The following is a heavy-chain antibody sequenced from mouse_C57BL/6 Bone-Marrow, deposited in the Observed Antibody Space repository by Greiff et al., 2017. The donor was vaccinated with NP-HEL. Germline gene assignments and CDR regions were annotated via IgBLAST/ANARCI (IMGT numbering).Heavy chain of an antibody. Sequence: VQLQQSGPELVKPGASVKIPCKASGYTFTDYNMDWVKQSHGKSLEWIGDINPNTGGTIYNQKFKGKATLTVDKSSSTAYMELRSLTSEDTAVYYCARCGYYYAMDYWGQGTSVTVSS. CDR1: GYTFTDYN. V-gene: IGHV1-18*01. J-gene: IGHJ4*01. CDR2: INPNTGGT. CDR3: ARCGYYYAMDY.